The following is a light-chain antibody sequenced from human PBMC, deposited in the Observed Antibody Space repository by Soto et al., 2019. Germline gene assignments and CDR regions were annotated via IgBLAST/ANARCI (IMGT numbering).Light chain of an antibody. J-gene: IGKJ5*01. CDR1: QSISIS. CDR3: QQTYTTPEIT. V-gene: IGKV1-39*01. CDR2: GAS. Sequence: DLQMTQSPSSVSASVGARVTITCRASQSISISLNWYQLKPGKAPNLLMYGASYLKSGVPTRFSGSVSGTDFTLTISSLQPEDFANYYCQQTYTTPEITFGQGTRLDIK.